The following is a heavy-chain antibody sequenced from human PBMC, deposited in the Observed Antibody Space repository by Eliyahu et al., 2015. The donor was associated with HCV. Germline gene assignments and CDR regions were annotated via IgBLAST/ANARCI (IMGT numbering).Heavy chain of an antibody. CDR2: IKPISAGT. CDR3: ARDRYGALAY. V-gene: IGHV1-2*02. D-gene: IGHD4-17*01. J-gene: IGHJ4*02. Sequence: QGLEWXGXIKPISAGTNYALKFQGRVRMTVDTSINTAYMDLSSLTPDDTAIYYCARDRYGALAYWGQGTLVTASS.